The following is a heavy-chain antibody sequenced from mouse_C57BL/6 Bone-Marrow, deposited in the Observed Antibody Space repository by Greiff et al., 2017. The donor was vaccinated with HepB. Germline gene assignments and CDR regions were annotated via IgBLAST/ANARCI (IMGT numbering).Heavy chain of an antibody. V-gene: IGHV1-64*01. J-gene: IGHJ1*03. CDR3: ARSPYYYGSSWYFDV. CDR2: IHPNSGST. Sequence: LKPGAELVKPGASVKLSCKASGYTFTSYWMHWVKQRPGQGLEWIGMIHPNSGSTNYNEKFKSKATLTVDKSSSTAYMQLSSLTSEDSAVYYCARSPYYYGSSWYFDVWGTGTTVTVSS. D-gene: IGHD1-1*01. CDR1: GYTFTSYW.